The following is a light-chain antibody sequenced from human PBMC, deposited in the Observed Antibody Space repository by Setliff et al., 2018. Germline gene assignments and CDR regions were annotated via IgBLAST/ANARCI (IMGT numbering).Light chain of an antibody. V-gene: IGLV2-8*01. CDR1: SRDVGGYNY. Sequence: QSVLTQPPSASGSPGQSVTISCTGTSRDVGGYNYVSWYQQHPGKAPKLLIYEVTKRPSGVPDRFSGSKSGNTASLTVSGLQAEDEADYYCSSYTSSSTVVFGGGTKGTVL. CDR2: EVT. J-gene: IGLJ2*01. CDR3: SSYTSSSTVV.